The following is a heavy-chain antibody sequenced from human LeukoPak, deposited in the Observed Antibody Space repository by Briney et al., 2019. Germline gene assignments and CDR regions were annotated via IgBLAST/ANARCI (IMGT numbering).Heavy chain of an antibody. Sequence: GASVKVSCKVSGYTFTSYGISWVRQAPGQGLEWMGWISPYNGNTNYAQKFQGRVTMTTDPSTSTTYMELRSLRSDDTAVYYCARESVYSGYGGVFYWGQGTLVTVSS. CDR2: ISPYNGNT. V-gene: IGHV1-18*01. D-gene: IGHD5-12*01. CDR3: ARESVYSGYGGVFY. J-gene: IGHJ4*02. CDR1: GYTFTSYG.